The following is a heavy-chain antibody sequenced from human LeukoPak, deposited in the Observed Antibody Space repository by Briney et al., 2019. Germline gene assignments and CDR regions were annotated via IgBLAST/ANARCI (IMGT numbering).Heavy chain of an antibody. V-gene: IGHV3-21*01. CDR1: GFSFSSYT. J-gene: IGHJ4*02. CDR3: ATPGSYDILTGHPFDY. D-gene: IGHD3-9*01. Sequence: GGSLRLSCAASGFSFSSYTVNWVRQAPGKGLEWVSSISSSSSYIYYADSVKGRFTISRDNARNSLYLQMNSLRAEDTAVYYCATPGSYDILTGHPFDYWGQGTLVTVSS. CDR2: ISSSSSYI.